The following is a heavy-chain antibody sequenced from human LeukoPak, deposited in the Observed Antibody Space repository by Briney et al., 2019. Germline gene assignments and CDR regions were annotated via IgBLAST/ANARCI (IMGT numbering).Heavy chain of an antibody. V-gene: IGHV3-49*04. D-gene: IGHD2-15*01. CDR3: TRDQTPYN. Sequence: PGGSLGLSCAASGFTFSSYGMSWVRQAPGKGLEWVGFIRSKAYGGTTEYAASVKGRFTISRDDSNSIAYLQMNSLKTEDTAVYYCTRDQTPYNWGQGNMVTVSS. J-gene: IGHJ4*02. CDR1: GFTFSSYG. CDR2: IRSKAYGGTT.